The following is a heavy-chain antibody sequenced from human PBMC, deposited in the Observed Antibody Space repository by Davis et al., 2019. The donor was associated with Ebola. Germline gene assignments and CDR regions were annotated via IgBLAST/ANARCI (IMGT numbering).Heavy chain of an antibody. Sequence: PGGSLRLSCVASGFTFSSYWMHWVRQAPGKGLQYVSGITNNGGSTYYADSVKGRFIISRDNSKNTLYLQMSSLRIEDTAVYYCVKGSITMTVVVYFDLWGQGTLVTVSP. CDR1: GFTFSSYW. CDR3: VKGSITMTVVVYFDL. CDR2: ITNNGGST. J-gene: IGHJ4*02. V-gene: IGHV3-64D*06. D-gene: IGHD3-22*01.